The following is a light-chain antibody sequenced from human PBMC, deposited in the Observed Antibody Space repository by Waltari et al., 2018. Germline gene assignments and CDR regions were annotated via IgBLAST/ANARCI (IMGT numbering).Light chain of an antibody. V-gene: IGKV3-20*01. Sequence: EIVLTQSPGTLSLSPGERATLSCRASPSVSSSYLAWYQQKPGQAPRLLIYGASSRATGIPDRFSGSGSGTDFTLTISRLEPEDCAVYYCQQYGSSPRFGQGTKVEIK. CDR1: PSVSSSY. CDR2: GAS. J-gene: IGKJ1*01. CDR3: QQYGSSPR.